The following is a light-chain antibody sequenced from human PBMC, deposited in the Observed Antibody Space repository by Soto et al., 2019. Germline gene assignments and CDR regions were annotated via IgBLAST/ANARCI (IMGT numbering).Light chain of an antibody. CDR1: QGIRTD. J-gene: IGKJ5*01. CDR3: QQLHGYPIT. CDR2: GAS. V-gene: IGKV1-6*01. Sequence: AVQLTQSPSSLSASVGDRVTITCRASQGIRTDLGWYQQSPGKAPKVLIVGASTLQSGVPSRFSGSGSGTDFTLTISSLQPEDSATYYCQQLHGYPITFGQGTRLEIK.